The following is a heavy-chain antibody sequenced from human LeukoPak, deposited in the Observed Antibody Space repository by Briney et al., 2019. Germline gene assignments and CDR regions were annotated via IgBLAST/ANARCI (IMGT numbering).Heavy chain of an antibody. CDR3: ARAVEPLGAFDI. CDR2: MNPNSGNT. J-gene: IGHJ3*02. Sequence: ASVKVSCKASGYTFTSYDINWVRQATGQGLEWMGWMNPNSGNTGYAQKFQGRVTITRNTSISTAYMELSSLRSEDTAVYYCARAVEPLGAFDIWGQGTMVTVSS. CDR1: GYTFTSYD. D-gene: IGHD1-14*01. V-gene: IGHV1-8*03.